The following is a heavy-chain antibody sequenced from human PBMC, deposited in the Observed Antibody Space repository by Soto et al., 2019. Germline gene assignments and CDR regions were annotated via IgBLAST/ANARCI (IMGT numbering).Heavy chain of an antibody. CDR3: AGPGYSSQDY. D-gene: IGHD5-18*01. CDR1: GFTFSSYA. J-gene: IGHJ4*02. Sequence: GGSLRLSCAASGFTFSSYAMSWVRQAPGKGLEWVSAISGSGDDTDYADSVKGRFTISRDNSKNTLYLQMNSLRAEDTAVYYCAGPGYSSQDYWGQGALVTVSS. V-gene: IGHV3-23*01. CDR2: ISGSGDDT.